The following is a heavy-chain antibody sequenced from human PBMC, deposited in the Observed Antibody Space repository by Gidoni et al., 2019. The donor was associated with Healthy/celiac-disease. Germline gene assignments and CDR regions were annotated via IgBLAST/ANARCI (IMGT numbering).Heavy chain of an antibody. CDR3: ARDMMCGGDCSVSDWRFGGMDV. J-gene: IGHJ6*02. Sequence: QVQLVQSGAEVKKPGASVKVSCKASGYTFTLYDINWVRQATGQGLEWMGWMNPNSGNTGYAQKFQGRVTMTRNTSISTAYMELSSLRSEDTVVYYCARDMMCGGDCSVSDWRFGGMDVWGQGTTVTVSS. CDR1: GYTFTLYD. V-gene: IGHV1-8*01. D-gene: IGHD2-21*02. CDR2: MNPNSGNT.